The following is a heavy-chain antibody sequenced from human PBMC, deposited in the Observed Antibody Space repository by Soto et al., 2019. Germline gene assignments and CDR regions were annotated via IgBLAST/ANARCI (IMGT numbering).Heavy chain of an antibody. CDR1: GFTFSVSA. CDR2: IRSKADNYAT. CDR3: ARLAEWEYYDGMDV. V-gene: IGHV3-73*02. J-gene: IGHJ6*02. D-gene: IGHD1-26*01. Sequence: EVLLVESGGGLVQPGGSLKLSCAVSGFTFSVSAIHCVRQASGKGLEWGGRIRSKADNYATAYGASVKGSFSTSRDDSKNTASLQMSSLNTEDPAAYYCARLAEWEYYDGMDVWGQGTTVTVSS.